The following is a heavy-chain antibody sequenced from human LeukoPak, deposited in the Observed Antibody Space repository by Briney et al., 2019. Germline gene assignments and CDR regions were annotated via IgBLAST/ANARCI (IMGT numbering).Heavy chain of an antibody. Sequence: PGGSLRLSCAASGFTFSSYAMHWVRQAPGKGLEWVTFIRSDGSDKYYADSVKGRFTISRDNSRNTLYLQMNSLRPEDTAVYYCGGLAVFDYWGQGTLVTVSS. CDR3: GGLAVFDY. CDR2: IRSDGSDK. V-gene: IGHV3-30*02. CDR1: GFTFSSYA. D-gene: IGHD2-15*01. J-gene: IGHJ4*02.